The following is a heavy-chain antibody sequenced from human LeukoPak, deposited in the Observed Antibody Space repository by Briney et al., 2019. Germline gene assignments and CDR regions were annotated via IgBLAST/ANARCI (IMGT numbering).Heavy chain of an antibody. CDR3: ARVEMATIASY. V-gene: IGHV3-21*01. D-gene: IGHD5-24*01. J-gene: IGHJ4*02. CDR1: GFTFSSYS. CDR2: ISSSSSYI. Sequence: GGSLRLSCAASGFTFSSYSMNWVRQAPGKGLEWVSSISSSSSYIYYADSVKGRSTISRDNAKNSLYLQMNSLRAEDTAVYYCARVEMATIASYWGQGTLVTVSS.